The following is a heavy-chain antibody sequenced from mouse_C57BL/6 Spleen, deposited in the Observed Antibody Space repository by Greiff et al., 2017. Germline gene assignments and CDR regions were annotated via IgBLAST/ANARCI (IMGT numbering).Heavy chain of an antibody. Sequence: EVQLQESGPGLVKPSQSLSLTCSVTGYSITSGYYWNWIRQFPGNKLEWMGYISYDGSNNYNPSLKNRISITRDTSKNQFFLKLNSVTTEDTATYYCATYDYDFAMDDWGQGTSVTVSS. CDR1: GYSITSGYY. V-gene: IGHV3-6*01. CDR3: ATYDYDFAMDD. CDR2: ISYDGSN. J-gene: IGHJ4*01. D-gene: IGHD2-4*01.